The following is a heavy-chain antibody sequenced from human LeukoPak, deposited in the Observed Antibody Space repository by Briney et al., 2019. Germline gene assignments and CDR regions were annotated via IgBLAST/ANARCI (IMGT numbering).Heavy chain of an antibody. CDR3: ARDQEWLRFDY. V-gene: IGHV1-69*05. J-gene: IGHJ4*02. D-gene: IGHD5-12*01. Sequence: EASVKVSCKASGGTFSSYAISWVRQAPGQGLEWMGRIIPIFGTANYAQKFQGRVTITTDESTSTAYMELSSLRSEDTAVYYCARDQEWLRFDYWGQGTLVTVSS. CDR2: IIPIFGTA. CDR1: GGTFSSYA.